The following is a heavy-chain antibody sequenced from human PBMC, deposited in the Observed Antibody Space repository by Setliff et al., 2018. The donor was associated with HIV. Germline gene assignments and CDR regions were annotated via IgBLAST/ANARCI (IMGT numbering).Heavy chain of an antibody. Sequence: PGGSLRLSCAASGFTFSNYAMSWVRQAPGKGLEWVSVISGAGDSTHLADSVKGRFTISRDTSKNTLYLQMNSLRAEDTAIYYCARHPWERLWYFDYGEYYSFDSWGQGTLVTVSS. D-gene: IGHD4-17*01. CDR1: GFTFSNYA. CDR3: ARHPWERLWYFDYGEYYSFDS. V-gene: IGHV3-23*01. J-gene: IGHJ4*02. CDR2: ISGAGDST.